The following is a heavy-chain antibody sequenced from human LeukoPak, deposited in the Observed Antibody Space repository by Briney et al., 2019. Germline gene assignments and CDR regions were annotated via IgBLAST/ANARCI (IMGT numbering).Heavy chain of an antibody. D-gene: IGHD6-19*01. CDR3: AKESIAVAGPQAASGWYFEL. CDR2: ISGSGGST. CDR1: GFTFRSYA. Sequence: PGGSLRLSCAASGFTFRSYALRWVRQAPGKGLEWVSAISGSGGSTYYADSVKGRLTNSRENSKNTLYLQMNSLRAEDTAVYYCAKESIAVAGPQAASGWYFELCGRGTLGTVSS. J-gene: IGHJ2*01. V-gene: IGHV3-23*01.